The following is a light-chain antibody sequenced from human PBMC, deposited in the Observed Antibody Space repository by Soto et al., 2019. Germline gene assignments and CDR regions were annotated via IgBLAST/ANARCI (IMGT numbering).Light chain of an antibody. CDR3: QQYNSYSWT. Sequence: DIRMTQPPSTLSTSVGDRVTITCRASQNIRGWLAWYQQKPGKAPNLLIYDASTLESGVPSRFSGSGSGTEFTLTISSLQPDDFATYYCQQYNSYSWTFGQGTTVAIK. CDR2: DAS. J-gene: IGKJ1*01. CDR1: QNIRGW. V-gene: IGKV1-5*01.